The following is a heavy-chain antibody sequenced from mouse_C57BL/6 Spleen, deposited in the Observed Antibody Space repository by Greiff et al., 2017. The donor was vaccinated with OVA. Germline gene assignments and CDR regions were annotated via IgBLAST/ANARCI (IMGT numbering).Heavy chain of an antibody. CDR1: GYTFTDYE. J-gene: IGHJ2*01. CDR2: IDPETGGT. CDR3: TRWDTTVGAPDD. V-gene: IGHV1-15*01. Sequence: QVQLQQSGAELVRPGASVTLSCKASGYTFTDYEMHWVKQTPVHGLEWIGAIDPETGGTAYNQKFKGKAILTADKSSSTDYMELRSLTSEDSAVYYGTRWDTTVGAPDDWGQGTTLTGSS. D-gene: IGHD1-1*01.